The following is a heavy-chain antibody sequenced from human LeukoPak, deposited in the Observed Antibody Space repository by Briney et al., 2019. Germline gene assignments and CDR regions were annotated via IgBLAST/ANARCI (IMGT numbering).Heavy chain of an antibody. V-gene: IGHV1-2*06. CDR2: INPNNGGT. CDR3: TRESGSYHGNDY. CDR1: GYTFTSYY. Sequence: ASVKVSCKASGYTFTSYYMHWVRQAPGQGLEWMGRINPNNGGTNYAQKFQGRVTMTGDTSISTAYMELSSLRSDGTAVYYCTRESGSYHGNDYWGQGTLVIVSS. D-gene: IGHD1-26*01. J-gene: IGHJ4*02.